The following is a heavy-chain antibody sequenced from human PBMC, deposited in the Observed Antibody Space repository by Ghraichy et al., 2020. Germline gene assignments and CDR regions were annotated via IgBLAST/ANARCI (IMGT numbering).Heavy chain of an antibody. J-gene: IGHJ4*02. CDR2: ISGSGGST. CDR3: AKRPVSATTFYYFDY. D-gene: IGHD5-24*01. Sequence: GGSLRLSCAASGFTFSSYAMSWVRQAPGKGLEWVSAISGSGGSTYYADSVKGRFTISRDNSKNTLYLQMNSLRVEDTAVYYCAKRPVSATTFYYFDYWGQGTLVTVSS. CDR1: GFTFSSYA. V-gene: IGHV3-23*01.